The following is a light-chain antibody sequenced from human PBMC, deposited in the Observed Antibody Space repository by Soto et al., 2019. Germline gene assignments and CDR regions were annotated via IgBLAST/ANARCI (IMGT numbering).Light chain of an antibody. Sequence: EIVLTQSPATLSLSPGERATLSCRASQSVSSYLAWYQQKPGQAPRLLIYDASNRATGIPARFSGSGSGTDFTLTISSLEPEDFAVYFCLQHSDYPFTFGQGTRLEI. CDR1: QSVSSY. V-gene: IGKV3-11*01. CDR3: LQHSDYPFT. CDR2: DAS. J-gene: IGKJ2*01.